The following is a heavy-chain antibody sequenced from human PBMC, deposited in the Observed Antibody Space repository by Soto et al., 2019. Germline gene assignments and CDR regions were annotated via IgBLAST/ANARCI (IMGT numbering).Heavy chain of an antibody. CDR1: GFTFGSYG. D-gene: IGHD3-10*01. CDR3: ARDWYCYGSGSYYK. J-gene: IGHJ4*02. CDR2: IWYDGSNK. Sequence: GGSLRLSCAASGFTFGSYGMHRVRQAPGMGLEWVAVIWYDGSNKYYADSVKGRFTISRDNSKNTLYLQMNSLRAEDTAVYYCARDWYCYGSGSYYKWGQGTLVTVSS. V-gene: IGHV3-33*01.